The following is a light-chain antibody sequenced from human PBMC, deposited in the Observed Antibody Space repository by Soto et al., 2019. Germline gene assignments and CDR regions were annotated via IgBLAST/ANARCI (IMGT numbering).Light chain of an antibody. CDR3: CSYAGSSTYV. CDR1: RRDVGSYNL. J-gene: IGLJ1*01. CDR2: EGS. V-gene: IGLV2-23*01. Sequence: ALPQPPSVSRSPRQSVTISCAGSRRDVGSYNLLSWYQQHPGKAPKLLIYEGSKRPSGVSNRFSGSKSGNTASLTISGLQAEDEADYYCCSYAGSSTYVFGTGTKVTVL.